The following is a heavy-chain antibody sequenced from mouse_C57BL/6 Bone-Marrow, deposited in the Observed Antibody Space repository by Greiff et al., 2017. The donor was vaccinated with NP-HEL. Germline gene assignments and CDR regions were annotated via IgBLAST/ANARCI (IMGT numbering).Heavy chain of an antibody. Sequence: EVMLVESGGDLVKPGGSLKLSCAASGFTFSSYGMSWVRQTPDKRLEWVATISSGGSYTYYPDSVKGRFTISRDNAKNTLYLQMSSLKSEDTAMYYCARQSGAYSFDYWGQGTTLTVSS. CDR3: ARQSGAYSFDY. CDR1: GFTFSSYG. CDR2: ISSGGSYT. V-gene: IGHV5-6*01. D-gene: IGHD2-12*01. J-gene: IGHJ2*01.